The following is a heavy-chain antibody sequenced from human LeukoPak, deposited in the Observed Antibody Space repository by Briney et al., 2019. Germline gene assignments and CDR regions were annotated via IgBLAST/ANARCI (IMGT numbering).Heavy chain of an antibody. J-gene: IGHJ4*02. V-gene: IGHV3-74*01. CDR3: AKRSRENYGDFDS. CDR1: GNYW. Sequence: GGSLRLSCAASGNYWMHWVRQVPGKGLVWVSHINSDGSWTSYADSVKGRFTISKDNAKNTVYLQMNSLRAEDTAIYYCAKRSRENYGDFDSWGQGTLVTVSS. CDR2: INSDGSWT. D-gene: IGHD4-17*01.